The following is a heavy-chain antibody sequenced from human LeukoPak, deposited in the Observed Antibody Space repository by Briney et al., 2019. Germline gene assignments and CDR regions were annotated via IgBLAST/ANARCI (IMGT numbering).Heavy chain of an antibody. CDR2: ISSISSYI. CDR3: ARDPSGTYYPRVSGALDI. CDR1: GFTFSSYS. J-gene: IGHJ3*02. D-gene: IGHD1-26*01. Sequence: GGSLRLSCAASGFTFSSYSMNWVRQAPGKGLEWVSSISSISSYIYYADSVKGRFTVSRDNAKNSLYLQMYSLRAEDTAVYYCARDPSGTYYPRVSGALDIWGQGTMVTVSS. V-gene: IGHV3-21*01.